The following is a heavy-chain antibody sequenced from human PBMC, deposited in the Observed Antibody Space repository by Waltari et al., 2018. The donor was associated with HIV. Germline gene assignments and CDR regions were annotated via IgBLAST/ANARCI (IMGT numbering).Heavy chain of an antibody. CDR1: GGSISRITYY. CDR2: IYYSGST. D-gene: IGHD3-16*01. V-gene: IGHV4-39*01. CDR3: TSGGVGSTEDFYYGMDV. Sequence: QLHLQQSGPGLVNPSETLSLSCTVSGGSISRITYYWGWIRQPPGMGLEWIGSIYYSGSTYYNPSLKSRVTVSVDTSRNQFSLKLYSVTAADTAVYYCTSGGVGSTEDFYYGMDVWGQGTTVTVSS. J-gene: IGHJ6*02.